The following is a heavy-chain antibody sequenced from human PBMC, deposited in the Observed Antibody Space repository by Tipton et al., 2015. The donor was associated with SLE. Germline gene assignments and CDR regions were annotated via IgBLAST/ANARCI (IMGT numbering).Heavy chain of an antibody. CDR3: AREDSSSWYWYFDL. Sequence: SLTCTVSGGSISSYYWSWIRQPPGKGLEWIGAINNSGSTNYNPSLKSRVTISVDTSKNQFSLKLSSVTAADTAVYYCAREDSSSWYWYFDLWGRGTLVTVSS. CDR2: INNSGST. CDR1: GGSISSYY. V-gene: IGHV4-34*01. J-gene: IGHJ2*01. D-gene: IGHD6-13*01.